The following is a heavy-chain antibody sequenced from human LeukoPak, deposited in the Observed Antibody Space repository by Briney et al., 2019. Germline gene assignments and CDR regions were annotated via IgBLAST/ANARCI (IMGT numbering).Heavy chain of an antibody. CDR1: GFTFSTYA. D-gene: IGHD1-7*01. Sequence: PGGSLRLSCVTSGFTFSTYAMTWVRQAPGKGLEWVGSIRSKAYGGTTESAASVKGRFTISRDDSKSIAYLQINSLKTEDTAVYYCTRDHYPRFSRWELWEDDAFDIWGQGTMVTVSS. CDR3: TRDHYPRFSRWELWEDDAFDI. J-gene: IGHJ3*02. CDR2: IRSKAYGGTT. V-gene: IGHV3-49*04.